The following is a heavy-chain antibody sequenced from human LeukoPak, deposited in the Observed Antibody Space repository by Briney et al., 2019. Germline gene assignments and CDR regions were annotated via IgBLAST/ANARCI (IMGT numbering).Heavy chain of an antibody. Sequence: ASVKVSCKASGYTFTSYYMHWVRQAPGQGLEWMGIINPSGGSTSYAQKFQGRVTMTRDMSTSTVYMGLSSLRSEDTAVYYCAREEAYGDYYYYYYYMDVWGKGTTVTVSS. CDR2: INPSGGST. CDR1: GYTFTSYY. CDR3: AREEAYGDYYYYYYYMDV. V-gene: IGHV1-46*01. J-gene: IGHJ6*03. D-gene: IGHD4-17*01.